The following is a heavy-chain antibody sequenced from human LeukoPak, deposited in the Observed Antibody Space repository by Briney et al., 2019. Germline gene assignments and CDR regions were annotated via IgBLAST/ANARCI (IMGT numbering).Heavy chain of an antibody. CDR1: GFTFSSYA. CDR3: ARYPSYYDSSIYYFDY. Sequence: GGSLRLSCAAAGFTFSSYAMSWVRQPPGKGLEWVSAVSGRGGSTYYADSVKGRFTISRDNSKNTLYLQMNSLRAEDTAVYYCARYPSYYDSSIYYFDYWGQGTLVTVSS. V-gene: IGHV3-23*01. J-gene: IGHJ4*02. D-gene: IGHD3-22*01. CDR2: VSGRGGST.